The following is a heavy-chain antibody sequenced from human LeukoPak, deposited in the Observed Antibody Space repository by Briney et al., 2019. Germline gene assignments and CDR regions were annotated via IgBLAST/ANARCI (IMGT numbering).Heavy chain of an antibody. CDR3: ARALEIGDS. J-gene: IGHJ4*02. Sequence: ASVKVSCKASGYSFTGSYMHWVRQVPGQGLEWMGWINPNTGDTLHAQEFQGRVTMARDTSTTTAYMELSSLRSDDTAMYFCARALEIGDSWGQGTLVIVSS. V-gene: IGHV1-2*02. CDR1: GYSFTGSY. D-gene: IGHD5-24*01. CDR2: INPNTGDT.